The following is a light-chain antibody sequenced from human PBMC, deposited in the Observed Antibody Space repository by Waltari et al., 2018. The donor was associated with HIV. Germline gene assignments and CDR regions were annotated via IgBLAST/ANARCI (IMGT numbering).Light chain of an antibody. CDR3: QQYNGWPRT. Sequence: EIVMTQSPATLSVAPGERVTLSCRASQNVITNLAWYQQQPGQAPSLLIYGASTRASGIPARFTGGGSGSDFTLTINSLQSEDCGLYYCQQYNGWPRTFGQGTKV. CDR1: QNVITN. CDR2: GAS. J-gene: IGKJ1*01. V-gene: IGKV3-15*01.